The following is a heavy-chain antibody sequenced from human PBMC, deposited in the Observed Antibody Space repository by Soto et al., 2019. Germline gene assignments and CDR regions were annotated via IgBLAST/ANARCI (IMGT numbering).Heavy chain of an antibody. CDR2: IIPIFGTA. Sequence: SVKVSCKASGGTFSSYAISWVRQAPGQGLEWMGGIIPIFGTANYAQKFQGRVTITAGESTSTAYMELSSLRSEDTAVYYCARTPPPIVGATSYHFDYWGQGTLVTVSS. V-gene: IGHV1-69*13. CDR3: ARTPPPIVGATSYHFDY. D-gene: IGHD1-26*01. CDR1: GGTFSSYA. J-gene: IGHJ4*02.